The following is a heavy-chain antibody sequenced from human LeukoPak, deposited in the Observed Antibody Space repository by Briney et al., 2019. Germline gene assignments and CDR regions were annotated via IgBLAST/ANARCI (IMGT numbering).Heavy chain of an antibody. Sequence: PGGSLRLFCAASGFTFSSYAMSWVRQAPGKGLEWVSSISSSSSYIYYADSVKGRFTISRDNAKNSLYLQMNSLRAEDTAVYYCARDLVDYYDVTYWGQGTLVTVSS. CDR1: GFTFSSYA. V-gene: IGHV3-21*01. J-gene: IGHJ4*02. D-gene: IGHD3-22*01. CDR2: ISSSSSYI. CDR3: ARDLVDYYDVTY.